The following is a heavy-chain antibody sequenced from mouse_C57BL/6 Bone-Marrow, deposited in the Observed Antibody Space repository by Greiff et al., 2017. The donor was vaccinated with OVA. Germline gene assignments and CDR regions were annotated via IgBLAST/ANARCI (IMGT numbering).Heavy chain of an antibody. J-gene: IGHJ3*01. CDR2: IYYSGTI. Sequence: EVQRVESGPGLVKPSQTVFLTCTVTGISITTGNYRWSWIRQFPGNKLEWIGYIYYSGTITYNPSLLSRTTIARDSPKIQFCLEMNALTAEDTATNYCAREGDYPWFAYWGQGTLVTVSA. V-gene: IGHV3-5*01. CDR3: AREGDYPWFAY. D-gene: IGHD2-4*01. CDR1: GISITTGNYR.